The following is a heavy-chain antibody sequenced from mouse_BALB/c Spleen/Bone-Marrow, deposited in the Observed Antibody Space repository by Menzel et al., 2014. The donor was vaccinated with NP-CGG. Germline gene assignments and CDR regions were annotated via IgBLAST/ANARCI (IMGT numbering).Heavy chain of an antibody. CDR1: GFNIKDTY. J-gene: IGHJ3*01. V-gene: IGHV14-3*02. D-gene: IGHD1-1*01. Sequence: EVQLVESGAELVKPGASVKLSCTASGFNIKDTYMHWVKQRPEQGLEWIGRIDPANGNTKYDPKFQGKATITADTSSNTAYLQLSSQTSEDTAVYYCASYYYGSSSFAYWGQGTLVTVSA. CDR3: ASYYYGSSSFAY. CDR2: IDPANGNT.